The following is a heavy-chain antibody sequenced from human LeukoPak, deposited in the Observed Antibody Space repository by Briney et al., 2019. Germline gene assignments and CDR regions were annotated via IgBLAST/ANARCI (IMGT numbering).Heavy chain of an antibody. CDR2: ISAYNGNT. CDR3: ARDRQELYYYDSSGYYYEY. Sequence: GASVKFSCKASGYTFTSYGISWVRQAPGQGLEWMGWISAYNGNTNYAQKLQGRGTMTTDTSTSTAYMELRSLRSDDTAVYYCARDRQELYYYDSSGYYYEYWGQGTLVTVSS. V-gene: IGHV1-18*01. D-gene: IGHD3-22*01. CDR1: GYTFTSYG. J-gene: IGHJ4*02.